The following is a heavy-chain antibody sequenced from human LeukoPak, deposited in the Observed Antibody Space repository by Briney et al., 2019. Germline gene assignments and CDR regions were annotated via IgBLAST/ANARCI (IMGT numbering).Heavy chain of an antibody. CDR2: INHSGST. CDR3: ARKEARNRMWFDP. CDR1: GGSFSGYY. V-gene: IGHV4-34*01. J-gene: IGHJ5*02. D-gene: IGHD1-14*01. Sequence: SETLSLTCAVYGGSFSGYYWSWIRQPPGKGLEWIGEINHSGSTNYNPSLKSRVTISVDTSKNQFSLKLSSVTAADTAVYYCARKEARNRMWFDPWGQGTLVTVSS.